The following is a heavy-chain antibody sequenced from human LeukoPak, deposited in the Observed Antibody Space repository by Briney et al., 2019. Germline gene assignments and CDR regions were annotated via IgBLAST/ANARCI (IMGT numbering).Heavy chain of an antibody. D-gene: IGHD3-3*01. Sequence: ASETLSLTCTVSGGSISSSSYYWGWIRQPPGKGLEWIGSIYYSGSTYYNPSLKSRVTISVDTSKNQFSLKLSSVTAADTAVYYCARHHPLVRFLEWLPSAPFDPWGQGTLVTVSS. CDR2: IYYSGST. V-gene: IGHV4-39*01. CDR1: GGSISSSSYY. J-gene: IGHJ5*02. CDR3: ARHHPLVRFLEWLPSAPFDP.